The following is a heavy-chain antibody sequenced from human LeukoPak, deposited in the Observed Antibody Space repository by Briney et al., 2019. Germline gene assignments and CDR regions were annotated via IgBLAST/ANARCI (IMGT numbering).Heavy chain of an antibody. CDR1: GFTFSSYS. Sequence: GGSLRLSCAASGFTFSSYSMNWVRQAPGKGLEWVSSISSSSSYIYYADSVKGRFTISRDNAKNSLYLQMNSLRAEDTAVYYCARIAAGYCSSTSCTHYYYYMDVWGKGTTVTVSS. J-gene: IGHJ6*03. CDR2: ISSSSSYI. CDR3: ARIAAGYCSSTSCTHYYYYMDV. V-gene: IGHV3-21*01. D-gene: IGHD2-2*01.